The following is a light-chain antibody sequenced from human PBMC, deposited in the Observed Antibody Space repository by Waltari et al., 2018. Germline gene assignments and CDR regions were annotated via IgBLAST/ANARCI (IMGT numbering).Light chain of an antibody. Sequence: EVVLTQSPGTLSLSPGERATLSCRASQSVSRSRIAWYLHRPGQAPRLLIYGASGRATGIPARFSGSGSGTGFSLTISRVEPEDFAVYYCQQFGSSVMYTFGQGTKLEIK. CDR3: QQFGSSVMYT. V-gene: IGKV3-20*01. CDR1: QSVSRSR. J-gene: IGKJ2*01. CDR2: GAS.